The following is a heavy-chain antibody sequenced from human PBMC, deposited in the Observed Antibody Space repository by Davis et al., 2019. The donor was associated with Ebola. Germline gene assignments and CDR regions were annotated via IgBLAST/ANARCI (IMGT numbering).Heavy chain of an antibody. CDR1: GFTFSSYA. D-gene: IGHD5-12*01. V-gene: IGHV3-23*01. CDR3: ARGSGYPGGRFDP. J-gene: IGHJ5*02. CDR2: ISGSGGST. Sequence: GESLKISCAASGFTFSSYAMSWVRQAPGKGLEWVSAISGSGGSTYYADSVKGRFTISRDNSKNTLYLQMNSLRAEDTAVYYCARGSGYPGGRFDPWGQGTLVTVSS.